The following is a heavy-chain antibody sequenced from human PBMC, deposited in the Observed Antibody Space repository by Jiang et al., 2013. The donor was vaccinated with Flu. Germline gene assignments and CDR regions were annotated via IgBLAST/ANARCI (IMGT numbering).Heavy chain of an antibody. CDR2: IDWADDK. J-gene: IGHJ3*02. D-gene: IGHD3-22*01. CDR1: GFSLNTRGMC. V-gene: IGHV2-70*01. CDR3: ARIYYYDRDGFDI. Sequence: KPTQTLTLTCTFSGFSLNTRGMCVSWIRQPPGKALEWLALIDWADDKYYSTSPNTRLTISKDSSKNQVVLTMTNLDPVDTATYYCARIYYYDRDGFDIWGQGT.